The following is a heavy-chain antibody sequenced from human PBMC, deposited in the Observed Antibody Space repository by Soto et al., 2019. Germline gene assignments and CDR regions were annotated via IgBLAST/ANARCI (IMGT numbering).Heavy chain of an antibody. D-gene: IGHD1-26*01. J-gene: IGHJ5*02. CDR1: GFTFNNYA. Sequence: GGSLRLSCAASGFTFNNYAMGWVRQAPGKGLEWVSAVTGGGDTTYYAGSVKGRLTISRDNSKNTLYLEMNSLRAEDTAVYYCARARGDSGSYKENWFDPWGQGTLVTVSS. V-gene: IGHV3-23*01. CDR2: VTGGGDTT. CDR3: ARARGDSGSYKENWFDP.